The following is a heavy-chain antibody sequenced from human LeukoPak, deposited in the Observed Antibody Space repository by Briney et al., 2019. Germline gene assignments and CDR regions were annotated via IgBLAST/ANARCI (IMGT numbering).Heavy chain of an antibody. Sequence: GASVKVSCKASGYTFTSYDINWVRQATGQGLEWMGWMNPNSGNTGYAQKFQGRVTMTRNTSISTAYMELSRLRSDDTAVYYCAKYAKGYYFDYWGQGTLVTVSS. J-gene: IGHJ4*02. CDR2: MNPNSGNT. V-gene: IGHV1-8*01. CDR3: AKYAKGYYFDY. D-gene: IGHD2-8*01. CDR1: GYTFTSYD.